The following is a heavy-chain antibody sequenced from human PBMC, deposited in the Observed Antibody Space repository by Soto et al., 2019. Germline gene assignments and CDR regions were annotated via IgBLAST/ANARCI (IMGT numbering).Heavy chain of an antibody. CDR1: GGTFSSYA. Sequence: QVQLVQSGAEVKKPGSSVKVSCKASGGTFSSYAISWVRQAPGQGLEWMGGIIPIFGSANYAQKFQGRVTITADESTSTAYMDLSSLRSEDTAVYYCAQSYDSSGLFPYYYYGMDVWGQGTTVTVSS. V-gene: IGHV1-69*01. CDR3: AQSYDSSGLFPYYYYGMDV. J-gene: IGHJ6*02. D-gene: IGHD3-22*01. CDR2: IIPIFGSA.